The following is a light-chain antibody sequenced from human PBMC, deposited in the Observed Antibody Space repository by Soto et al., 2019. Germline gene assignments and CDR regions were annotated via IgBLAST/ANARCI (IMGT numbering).Light chain of an antibody. CDR1: QSASRSS. CDR3: QQYGSSGT. J-gene: IGKJ1*01. V-gene: IGKV3-20*01. CDR2: RAS. Sequence: ENVLTKFPGSLSLSPERRHTVSCRASQSASRSSLAWYQQKPGQAPRLLIYRASNRATGIPDRFSGSGSGTDFTLTISRLEPEDFAVYYCQQYGSSGTFGQGTKVDIK.